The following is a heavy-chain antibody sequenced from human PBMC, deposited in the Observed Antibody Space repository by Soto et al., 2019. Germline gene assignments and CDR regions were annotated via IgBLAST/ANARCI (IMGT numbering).Heavy chain of an antibody. CDR1: GYSFTSYW. CDR3: ARRSSGYDFYYGMDV. Sequence: PGESLKISCKGSGYSFTSYWIGWVRQMPGKGLEWMGIIYPGDSDTRYSPSFQGQVTISADKSISTAYLQWSSLKASDTAMYYCARRSSGYDFYYGMDVWGQGTTVTVSS. V-gene: IGHV5-51*01. J-gene: IGHJ6*02. CDR2: IYPGDSDT. D-gene: IGHD5-12*01.